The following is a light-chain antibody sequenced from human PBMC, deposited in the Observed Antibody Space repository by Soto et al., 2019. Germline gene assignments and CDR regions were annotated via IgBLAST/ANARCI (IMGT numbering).Light chain of an antibody. CDR3: QQYGSSPLFT. V-gene: IGKV3-20*01. CDR1: QSVSSSY. J-gene: IGKJ3*01. CDR2: GAS. Sequence: EIVLAQSPGTLSLSPGERATLSCRASQSVSSSYLAWYQQKPGQAPRLLIYGASSRATGIQDRFSGSGSGTDFTLTVSRLEPEDFGVYYCQQYGSSPLFTFGPGTKVDIK.